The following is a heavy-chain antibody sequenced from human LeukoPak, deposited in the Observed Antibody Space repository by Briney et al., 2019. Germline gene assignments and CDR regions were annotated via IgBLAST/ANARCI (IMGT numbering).Heavy chain of an antibody. V-gene: IGHV4-39*02. CDR1: GGSISSSSYY. Sequence: SETLSLTCTVSGGSISSSSYYWGWIRQPPGKGLEWIGSIYYSGSTYYNPSLKSRVTISVDTSKNQFSLKLSSVTAADTAVYYCARDLTRGRYYYDSSGYSPLDYWGQGTLVTVSS. CDR2: IYYSGST. CDR3: ARDLTRGRYYYDSSGYSPLDY. D-gene: IGHD3-22*01. J-gene: IGHJ4*02.